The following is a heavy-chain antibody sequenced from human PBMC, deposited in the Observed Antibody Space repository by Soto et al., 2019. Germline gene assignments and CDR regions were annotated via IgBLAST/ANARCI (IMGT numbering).Heavy chain of an antibody. J-gene: IGHJ4*02. D-gene: IGHD3-3*01. Sequence: GGSLRLSCAASGFTFSSYAMSWVRQAPGKGLEWVSAISAGGGSTFYADSVKGRFTISRDNSKNTLYLQVNSLRAEDTAVYYCAKDFWSGYPFFDYWGQGILVTVSS. V-gene: IGHV3-23*01. CDR3: AKDFWSGYPFFDY. CDR1: GFTFSSYA. CDR2: ISAGGGST.